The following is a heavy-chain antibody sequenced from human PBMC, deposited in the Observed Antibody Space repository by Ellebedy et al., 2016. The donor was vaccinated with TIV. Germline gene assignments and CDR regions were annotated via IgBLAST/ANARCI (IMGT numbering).Heavy chain of an antibody. V-gene: IGHV1-69*13. CDR3: ARARDIVVVPAAFDY. CDR2: IIPIFGTA. J-gene: IGHJ4*02. CDR1: GGTFSSYA. Sequence: SVKVSCXASGGTFSSYAISWVRQAPGQGLEWMGGIIPIFGTANYAQKFQGRVTITADESTSTAYMELSSLRSEDTAVYYCARARDIVVVPAAFDYWGQGTLVTVSS. D-gene: IGHD2-2*01.